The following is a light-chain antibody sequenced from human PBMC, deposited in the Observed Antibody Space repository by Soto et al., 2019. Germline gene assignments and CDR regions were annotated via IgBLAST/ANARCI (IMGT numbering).Light chain of an antibody. Sequence: EILMTQSPVTLSVSPGERATLSCRASQSVSSNLAWYQQKPGQAPSLLIYGAFTRATGIPARFSGTGSGTEFTLTSSSLQSEDLALYYCQQYNDWPLTFGQGTKVDI. CDR1: QSVSSN. J-gene: IGKJ1*01. CDR2: GAF. CDR3: QQYNDWPLT. V-gene: IGKV3-15*01.